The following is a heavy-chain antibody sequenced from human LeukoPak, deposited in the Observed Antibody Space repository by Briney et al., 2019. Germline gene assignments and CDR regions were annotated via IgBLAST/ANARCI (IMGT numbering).Heavy chain of an antibody. Sequence: GESLKISCKGSGYIFNIYWIAWVRQMPGKGLEWMGIIYPGDSDTRYSPSFQGQVTISVDRSISTAYLQWSSLKASDTAMYYCARQDDSGIYYFDSWGHGTLVTVSS. J-gene: IGHJ4*01. CDR2: IYPGDSDT. CDR1: GYIFNIYW. D-gene: IGHD3-10*01. CDR3: ARQDDSGIYYFDS. V-gene: IGHV5-51*01.